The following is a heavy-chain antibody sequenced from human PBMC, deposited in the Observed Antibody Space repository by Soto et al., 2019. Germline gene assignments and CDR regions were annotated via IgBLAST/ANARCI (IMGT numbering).Heavy chain of an antibody. CDR3: AKGDRAAARYFDL. D-gene: IGHD6-13*01. J-gene: IGHJ2*01. CDR1: GFTFSSYG. V-gene: IGHV3-30*18. Sequence: QVQLVESGGGVVQPGRSLRLSCAASGFTFSSYGMHWVRQAPGKGLEWVAVISYDGSNKYYADSVKGRFTISRDNSKNTLYLQMNSLRAEDTAVYYCAKGDRAAARYFDLWGRGTLVTVSS. CDR2: ISYDGSNK.